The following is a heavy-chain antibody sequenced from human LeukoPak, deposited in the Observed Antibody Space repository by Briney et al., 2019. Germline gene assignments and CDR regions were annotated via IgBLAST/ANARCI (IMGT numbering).Heavy chain of an antibody. Sequence: GASVKVSCKASGYTFTGYYMHWVRQAPGQGLEWMGWINPNSGGTNYAQKFQGRVTMTRDMSTSTVYMELSSLRSEDTAVYYCARDQSGSSSSAFDIWGQGTMVTVSS. J-gene: IGHJ3*02. CDR3: ARDQSGSSSSAFDI. D-gene: IGHD1-26*01. V-gene: IGHV1-2*02. CDR1: GYTFTGYY. CDR2: INPNSGGT.